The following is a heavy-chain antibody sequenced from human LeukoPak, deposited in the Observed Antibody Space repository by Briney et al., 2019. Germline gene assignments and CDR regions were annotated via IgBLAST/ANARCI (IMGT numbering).Heavy chain of an antibody. D-gene: IGHD3-10*01. V-gene: IGHV4-59*01. CDR1: GGSISSYY. Sequence: SSETLSLTCTVSGGSISSYYWSWIRQPPGKGLEWIGYIYYSGSTNYNPSLKSRVTISVDTSKNQFSLKLSSATAADTAVYYCARYGSGSSLLDYWGQGTLVTVSS. CDR2: IYYSGST. CDR3: ARYGSGSSLLDY. J-gene: IGHJ4*02.